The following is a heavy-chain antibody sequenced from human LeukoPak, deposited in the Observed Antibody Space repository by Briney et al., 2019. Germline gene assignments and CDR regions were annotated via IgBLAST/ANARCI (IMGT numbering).Heavy chain of an antibody. D-gene: IGHD6-13*01. Sequence: ASVKVSCKASGYTFTSYYMHWVRQAPGQGLEWMGIINPSGGSTSYAQKFQGRVTMTRDTSTSTAYMELSSLRAEDTAVYYCARGGYSSSWSKGEYFQFWGQGTLVTVSS. CDR3: ARGGYSSSWSKGEYFQF. CDR1: GYTFTSYY. CDR2: INPSGGST. J-gene: IGHJ1*01. V-gene: IGHV1-46*01.